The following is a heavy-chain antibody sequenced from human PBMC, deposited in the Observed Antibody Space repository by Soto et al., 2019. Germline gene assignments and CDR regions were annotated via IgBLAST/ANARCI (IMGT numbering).Heavy chain of an antibody. Sequence: QVQLQESGPGLVRPSETLSLTCTVSSDSISSYYWIWIRQSPGKGLEWIGYTDYSGNTNYNPSLKSRVTISGDTSETQFSRRLSSVTAADTAVYYCARAVGDPLYYLDYWGQGTLVTVSS. J-gene: IGHJ4*02. CDR2: TDYSGNT. V-gene: IGHV4-59*08. CDR1: SDSISSYY. CDR3: ARAVGDPLYYLDY. D-gene: IGHD6-19*01.